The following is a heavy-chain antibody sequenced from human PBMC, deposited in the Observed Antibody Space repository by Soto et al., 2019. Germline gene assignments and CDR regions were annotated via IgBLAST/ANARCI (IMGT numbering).Heavy chain of an antibody. D-gene: IGHD2-15*01. CDR1: AHNFTSYW. CDR3: ARHGGQDCSGGSCYLKRAGGMDV. CDR2: IDPSDSST. J-gene: IGHJ6*02. V-gene: IGHV5-10-1*01. Sequence: GPYVKISWERSAHNFTSYWISCVRQMPGKGLEWMGRIDPSDSSTNYSPSFQGHVTISADKSISTACRQWSSLKASDKAMYYCARHGGQDCSGGSCYLKRAGGMDVWRQGTTVTVSS.